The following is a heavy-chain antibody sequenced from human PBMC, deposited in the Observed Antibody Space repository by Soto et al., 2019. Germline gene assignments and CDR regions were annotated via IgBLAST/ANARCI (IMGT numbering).Heavy chain of an antibody. D-gene: IGHD4-17*01. J-gene: IGHJ6*04. CDR2: ISGSGGST. CDR3: ATEMDGDYCYYGMDV. V-gene: IGHV3-23*01. CDR1: GFTFSSYA. Sequence: PGGSLRLSCAASGFTFSSYAMSWVRQAPGKGLEWVSAISGSGGSTYYADSVKGRFTISRDNSKNTLYLQMNSLRAEDTAVYYCATEMDGDYCYYGMDVWGEGTTVTVSS.